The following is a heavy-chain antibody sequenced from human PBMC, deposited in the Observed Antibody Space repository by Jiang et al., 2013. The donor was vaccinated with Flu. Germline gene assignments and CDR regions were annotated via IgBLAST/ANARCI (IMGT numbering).Heavy chain of an antibody. Sequence: GKGLEWVAVIWYDGSNKYYADSVKGRFTISRDNSKNTLYLQMNSLGAEDTAVYYCARETYYYDSSGYGFDYWGQGTLVTVSS. V-gene: IGHV3-33*01. CDR3: ARETYYYDSSGYGFDY. J-gene: IGHJ4*02. D-gene: IGHD3-22*01. CDR2: IWYDGSNK.